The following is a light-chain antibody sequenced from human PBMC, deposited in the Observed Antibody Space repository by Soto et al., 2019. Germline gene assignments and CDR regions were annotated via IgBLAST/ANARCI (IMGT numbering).Light chain of an antibody. V-gene: IGLV1-44*01. J-gene: IGLJ1*01. CDR3: AVWDDSLNGHV. Sequence: QSVLTQPPLASGTPGQTVTISCSGSSSKIGTSSVHWYKHLPGTAPKPLIYTSDQRPSGVPDRFSGSKSGTSASLAISGLQSEDEADYYCAVWDDSLNGHVFGAGTKVTVL. CDR2: TSD. CDR1: SSKIGTSS.